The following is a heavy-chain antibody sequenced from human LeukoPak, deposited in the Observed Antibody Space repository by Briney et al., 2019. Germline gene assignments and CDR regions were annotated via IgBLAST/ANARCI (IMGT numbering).Heavy chain of an antibody. CDR2: IRSKAYGGTT. V-gene: IGHV3-49*04. J-gene: IGHJ4*02. Sequence: GGSLRLSCTASGFTFGDYAMSWVRQAPGKGLEWVGFIRSKAYGGTTEYAASVKGRITISRDDSKSIAYLQMNSLKTEDTAVYYCTSQGISGVAGPYWGQGTLVTVSS. D-gene: IGHD6-19*01. CDR3: TSQGISGVAGPY. CDR1: GFTFGDYA.